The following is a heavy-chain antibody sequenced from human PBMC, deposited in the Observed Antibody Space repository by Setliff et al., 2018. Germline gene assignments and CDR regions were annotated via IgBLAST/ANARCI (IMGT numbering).Heavy chain of an antibody. CDR1: GFSVSNTY. CDR2: IYSGGHT. D-gene: IGHD3-9*01. V-gene: IGHV3-66*01. CDR3: ATGIYDILQRGTDV. Sequence: GGSLRLSCAASGFSVSNTYMSWVRQAPGRGLEWVSTIYSGGHTFYVESVKGRFTISRDPSKNTLFLQMYSLRVEDTAVYYCATGIYDILQRGTDVWGQGTTVTVSS. J-gene: IGHJ6*02.